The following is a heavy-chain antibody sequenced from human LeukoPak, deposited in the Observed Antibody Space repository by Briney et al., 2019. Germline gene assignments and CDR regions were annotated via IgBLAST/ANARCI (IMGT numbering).Heavy chain of an antibody. V-gene: IGHV4-34*01. CDR1: GGSFSGYY. Sequence: PSETLSLTCAVYGGSFSGYYWSWIRQPPGKGLEWIGEINHSGSTNYNPSLKSRVTISVDTSKNQFSLKLSSVTAADTAVYYCASGPGYCSGGSCPDYWGQGTLVTVSS. CDR2: INHSGST. D-gene: IGHD2-15*01. CDR3: ASGPGYCSGGSCPDY. J-gene: IGHJ4*02.